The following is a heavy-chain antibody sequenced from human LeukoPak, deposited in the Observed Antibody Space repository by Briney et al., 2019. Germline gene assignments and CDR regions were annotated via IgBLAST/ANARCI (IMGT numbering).Heavy chain of an antibody. D-gene: IGHD1-1*01. CDR3: ARQGCPLNEVQA. J-gene: IGHJ1*01. V-gene: IGHV4-39*01. CDR1: GESISSIYFY. Sequence: SETLSLTLTGSGESISSIYFYWGSIRQSPGDGLEWIGRMLHSGTTFYNPSLKTRLTMPVDASKNQVSVNLNSVTAADTDVYYCARQGCPLNEVQAWGQGTLVTVSS. CDR2: MLHSGTT.